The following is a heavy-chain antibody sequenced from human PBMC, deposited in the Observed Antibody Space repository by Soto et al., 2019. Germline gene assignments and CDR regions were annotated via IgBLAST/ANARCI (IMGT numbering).Heavy chain of an antibody. V-gene: IGHV3-74*01. CDR1: GFTFSSCW. D-gene: IGHD2-21*01. Sequence: PGGSLRLSCAASGFTFSSCWMHWVRQAPGKGLVWVSRINSDGSSTSYADSVKGRFTISSDNAKNTLYLQMNSLRAEDTAVYYCARDPDISVGPFDYWGQGTLVTVSS. J-gene: IGHJ4*02. CDR2: INSDGSST. CDR3: ARDPDISVGPFDY.